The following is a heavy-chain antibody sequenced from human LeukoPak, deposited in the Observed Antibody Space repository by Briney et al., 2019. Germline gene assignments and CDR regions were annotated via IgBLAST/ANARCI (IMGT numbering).Heavy chain of an antibody. CDR3: AGVGEWLVQSWFDP. CDR1: GYTFTSYG. Sequence: GASVKVSCKASGYTFTSYGISWVRQAPGQGLEWMGWISAYNGNTNYAQKLQGRVTMTTDTSTSTAYMELRSLRSDDTAVYYCAGVGEWLVQSWFDPWGQGTLVTVSS. J-gene: IGHJ5*02. D-gene: IGHD6-19*01. CDR2: ISAYNGNT. V-gene: IGHV1-18*01.